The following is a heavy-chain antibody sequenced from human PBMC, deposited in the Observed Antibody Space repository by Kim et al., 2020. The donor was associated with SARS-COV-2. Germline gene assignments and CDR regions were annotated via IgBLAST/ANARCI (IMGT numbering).Heavy chain of an antibody. CDR3: VKDRWQWLVHDYYGMDV. CDR1: GFTFSSYA. J-gene: IGHJ6*02. CDR2: ISSNGGST. Sequence: GGSLRLSCSASGFTFSSYAMHWVRQAPGKGLEYVSAISSNGGSTYYADSVKGRFTISRDNSKNTLYLQMSSLRAEDTAVYYCVKDRWQWLVHDYYGMDVWGQGTTVTVSS. D-gene: IGHD6-19*01. V-gene: IGHV3-64D*06.